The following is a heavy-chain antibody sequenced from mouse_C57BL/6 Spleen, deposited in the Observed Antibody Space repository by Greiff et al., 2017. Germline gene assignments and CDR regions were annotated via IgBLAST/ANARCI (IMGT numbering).Heavy chain of an antibody. CDR1: GYTFTSYW. CDR2: IDPSDSET. D-gene: IGHD3-3*01. J-gene: IGHJ2*01. Sequence: VQLQQPGAELARPGSSVTLSCKASGYTFTSYWMHWVKQRPIQGLEWIGNIDPSDSETHYNQKFKDKATLTVDKSSSTAYMQLSSLTSEGSAVYYCARGGCDYWGQGTTLTVSS. CDR3: ARGGCDY. V-gene: IGHV1-52*01.